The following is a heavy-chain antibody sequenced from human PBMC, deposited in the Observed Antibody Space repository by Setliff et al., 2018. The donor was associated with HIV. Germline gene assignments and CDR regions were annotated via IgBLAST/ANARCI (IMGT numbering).Heavy chain of an antibody. CDR1: GGSINSHH. CDR2: TYYTGST. CDR3: ARSPGFWYFDL. Sequence: NPSETLSLTCTVSGGSINSHHWNWIRQPPGKELEWIGSTYYTGSTAYNPSLKSRVTISLDTSKTHFSLKLSSVTAADTAVYYCARSPGFWYFDLWGPGTLVTVSS. J-gene: IGHJ2*01. V-gene: IGHV4-59*11.